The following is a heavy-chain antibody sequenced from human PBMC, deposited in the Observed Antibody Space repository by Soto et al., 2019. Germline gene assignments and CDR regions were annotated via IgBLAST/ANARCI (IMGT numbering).Heavy chain of an antibody. V-gene: IGHV1-69*01. CDR2: IIPNFGTA. J-gene: IGHJ6*02. D-gene: IGHD3-10*01. CDR3: ARDSGIGGYYGMDV. Sequence: QVQLVQSGAEVKRPGSSVKVSCKASGGTFSSYAISWVRQAPGPGLEWMGGIIPNFGTANYAQKFQGRVTIPADESTSTAYMELSSLSSEYTGVYYCARDSGIGGYYGMDVLGQGTTVTVAS. CDR1: GGTFSSYA.